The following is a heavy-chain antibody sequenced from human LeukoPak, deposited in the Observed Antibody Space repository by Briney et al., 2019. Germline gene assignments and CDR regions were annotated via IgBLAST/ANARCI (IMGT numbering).Heavy chain of an antibody. CDR1: GFTFSSYA. CDR3: AKDFGGPKVGAFGY. Sequence: GGSLRLSCAASGFTFSSYAMSWVRQAPGKGLEWVSAISGSGGSTYYADSVKGRFTISRDNSKNTLYLQTNSLRAEDTAVYYCAKDFGGPKVGAFGYWGQGTLVTVPS. CDR2: ISGSGGST. V-gene: IGHV3-23*01. D-gene: IGHD3-10*01. J-gene: IGHJ4*02.